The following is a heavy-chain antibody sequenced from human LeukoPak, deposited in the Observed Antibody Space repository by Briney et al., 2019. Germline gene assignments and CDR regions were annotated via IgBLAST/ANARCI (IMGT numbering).Heavy chain of an antibody. V-gene: IGHV4-61*02. CDR1: GGSISSGSYY. CDR2: IYTSGST. J-gene: IGHJ4*02. CDR3: ARDPMVRGVIDYFDY. D-gene: IGHD3-10*01. Sequence: SETLSLTCTVPGGSISSGSYYWSWIRQPAGKGLEWIGRIYTSGSTNYNPSLKSRVTTSVDTSKNQFSLKLSSVTAADAAVYYCARDPMVRGVIDYFDYWGQGTLVTVSS.